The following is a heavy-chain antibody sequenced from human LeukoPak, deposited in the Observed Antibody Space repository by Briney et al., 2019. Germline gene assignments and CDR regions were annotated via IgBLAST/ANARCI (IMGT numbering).Heavy chain of an antibody. J-gene: IGHJ5*02. CDR2: ITGGHYAT. Sequence: PGGSLRLSCAASGFSFSSFAMTWVRQAPGKGLEWVSSITGGHYATYNTDSVKGRFTISRDNAKNTLCLQMNSLRADDTAIYYCTKDPNGDYIGAFDPWGQGTLVTVSS. CDR3: TKDPNGDYIGAFDP. V-gene: IGHV3-23*01. CDR1: GFSFSSFA. D-gene: IGHD4-17*01.